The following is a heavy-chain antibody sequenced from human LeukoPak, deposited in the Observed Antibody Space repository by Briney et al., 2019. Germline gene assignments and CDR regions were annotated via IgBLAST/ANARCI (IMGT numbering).Heavy chain of an antibody. V-gene: IGHV3-23*01. CDR3: AREVVVVVAATPDYYYYGMDV. CDR1: GFTFSSYA. Sequence: PGGSLRLSCAASGFTFSSYAMSWVRQAPGKGLEWVSVVSGSGGSTYYADSVKGRFTISRDNAKNSLYLQMNSLRAEDTAVYYCAREVVVVVAATPDYYYYGMDVWGQGTTVTVSS. J-gene: IGHJ6*02. CDR2: VSGSGGST. D-gene: IGHD2-15*01.